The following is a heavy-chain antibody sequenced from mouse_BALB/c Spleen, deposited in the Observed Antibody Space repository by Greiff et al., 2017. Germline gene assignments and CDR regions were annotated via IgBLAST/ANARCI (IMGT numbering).Heavy chain of an antibody. V-gene: IGHV5-6-3*01. Sequence: EVKLVESGGGLVQPGGSLKLSCAASGFTFSSYGMSWVRQTPDKRLELVATINSNGGSTYYPDSVKGRFTISRDNAKNTLYLQMSSLKSEDTAMYYCARDLGRYWGQGTTLTVSS. CDR1: GFTFSSYG. J-gene: IGHJ2*01. CDR3: ARDLGRY. D-gene: IGHD4-1*01. CDR2: INSNGGST.